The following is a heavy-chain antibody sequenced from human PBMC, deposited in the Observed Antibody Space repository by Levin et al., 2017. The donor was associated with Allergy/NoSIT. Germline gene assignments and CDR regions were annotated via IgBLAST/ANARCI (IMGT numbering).Heavy chain of an antibody. CDR2: IYYSGST. CDR3: ASYGSGSYYKRPHAFDI. Sequence: KASETLSLTCTVSGGSISSSSYYWGWIRQPPGKGLEWIGSIYYSGSTYYNPSLKSRVTISVDTSKNQFSLKLSSVTAADTAVYYCASYGSGSYYKRPHAFDIWGQGTMVTVSS. CDR1: GGSISSSSYY. V-gene: IGHV4-39*01. J-gene: IGHJ3*02. D-gene: IGHD3-10*01.